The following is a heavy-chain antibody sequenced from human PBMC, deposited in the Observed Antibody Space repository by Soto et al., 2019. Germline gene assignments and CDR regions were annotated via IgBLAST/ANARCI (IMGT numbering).Heavy chain of an antibody. CDR2: ISYDGINR. Sequence: VQLLESGGGLVQPGGSLRLSCAASGFTFSSYGMHWVRQAPGKGLEWVAVISYDGINRYYVDSVKGRFTISRDNSKNTLYLQMNSVRAEDTAVYYGAKEGHYDFWSGYYPPPCYYYGMDVWGQGTTVTVSS. D-gene: IGHD3-3*01. V-gene: IGHV3-30*18. CDR1: GFTFSSYG. J-gene: IGHJ6*02. CDR3: AKEGHYDFWSGYYPPPCYYYGMDV.